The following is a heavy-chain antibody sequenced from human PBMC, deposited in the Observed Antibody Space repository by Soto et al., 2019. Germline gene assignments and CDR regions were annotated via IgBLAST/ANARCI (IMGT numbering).Heavy chain of an antibody. Sequence: DVQLVGSGGGLVQPGGSLRLSCVASGFPFSSYAMHWVRQAPGKGLEWISYINGARTTTFYADSVKGRFTVSRDHAKNSVYLQMSSLSHEGTAFYYCARDLSHWGQGMLVTVSS. V-gene: IGHV3-48*02. J-gene: IGHJ4*02. CDR3: ARDLSH. CDR2: INGARTTT. CDR1: GFPFSSYA.